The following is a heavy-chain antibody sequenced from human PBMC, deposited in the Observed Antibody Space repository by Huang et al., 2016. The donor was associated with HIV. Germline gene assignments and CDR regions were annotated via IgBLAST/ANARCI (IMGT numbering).Heavy chain of an antibody. Sequence: QVQLQQWGAGLLKPLETLSLTCAVYGGSFSDYYWTWIRKSPDKGLEWIGEINHGGSTNYNPSLKSRFTISLDTSKNQFSLKLASVTAADTGIYYCARSSGGIIDDALDVWGQGTVVTVSS. D-gene: IGHD3-16*02. CDR2: INHGGST. J-gene: IGHJ3*01. CDR1: GGSFSDYY. V-gene: IGHV4-34*01. CDR3: ARSSGGIIDDALDV.